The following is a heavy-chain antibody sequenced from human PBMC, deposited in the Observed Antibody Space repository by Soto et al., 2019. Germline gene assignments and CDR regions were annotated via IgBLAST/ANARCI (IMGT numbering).Heavy chain of an antibody. CDR2: ISYDGSNK. Sequence: QVQLVESGGGVVQPGRSLRLSCAASGFTFSSYAMHWVRQAPGKGLEWVAVISYDGSNKYYADSVKGRFTISRDNSKNTLYLQMNSLRAEDTAVYYCASEADYLNYYDSRGTTDVGYYWGQGTLVTVSS. CDR1: GFTFSSYA. D-gene: IGHD3-22*01. CDR3: ASEADYLNYYDSRGTTDVGYY. J-gene: IGHJ4*02. V-gene: IGHV3-30-3*01.